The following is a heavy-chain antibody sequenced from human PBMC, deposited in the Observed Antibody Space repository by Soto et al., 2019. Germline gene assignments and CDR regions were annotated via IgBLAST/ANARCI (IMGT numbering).Heavy chain of an antibody. V-gene: IGHV4-59*01. J-gene: IGHJ6*02. CDR3: AREGTSSWSGDYGMDV. Sequence: SETLSLTCTVSGGSMRSYYWSWIRQPPGKGLEWIGYIYYSGVTNYNPPNKSRVTMSVDTSNNQFFLKINSVTAADTAVYYCAREGTSSWSGDYGMDVWGQGTTVTVSS. CDR2: IYYSGVT. D-gene: IGHD6-13*01. CDR1: GGSMRSYY.